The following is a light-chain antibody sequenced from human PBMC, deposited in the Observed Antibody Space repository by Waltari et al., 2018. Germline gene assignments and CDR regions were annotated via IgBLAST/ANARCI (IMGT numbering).Light chain of an antibody. CDR2: GKD. CDR3: SSRNGRANEVV. V-gene: IGLV3-19*01. J-gene: IGLJ3*02. Sequence: SSELTQDPAVSVALGQTVRFTCQGDSLRTSYASWYQLKPGQAPVVVIYGKDKRPSGIPDRISVYSSGTTSSLTITGAQAEDEADYYCSSRNGRANEVVFAGGTKVTVL. CDR1: SLRTSY.